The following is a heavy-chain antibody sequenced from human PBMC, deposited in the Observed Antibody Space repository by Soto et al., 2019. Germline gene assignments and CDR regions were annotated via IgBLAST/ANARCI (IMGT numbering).Heavy chain of an antibody. V-gene: IGHV3-7*01. J-gene: IGHJ5*02. CDR3: ARSIAARLNWFDP. Sequence: GGSLRLSCAASGFTFSSYWMSWVRQAPGKGLEWVANIKQDGSEKYYVESVKGRFTISRDNAKNSLYLQMNSLIAEDTVVYYCARSIAARLNWFDPWGQGTLVTV. D-gene: IGHD6-6*01. CDR1: GFTFSSYW. CDR2: IKQDGSEK.